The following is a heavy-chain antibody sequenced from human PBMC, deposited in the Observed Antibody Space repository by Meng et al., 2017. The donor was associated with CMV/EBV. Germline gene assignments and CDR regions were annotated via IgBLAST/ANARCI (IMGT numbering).Heavy chain of an antibody. CDR3: ARDRGCSGGSCPSGWFDP. V-gene: IGHV4-31*02. CDR1: ISSGGYY. CDR2: IYYSGST. Sequence: ISSGGYYWSGIRQHPGKGLEWIGYIYYSGSTYYNPSLKSRVTISVDTSKNQFSLKLSSVTAADTAVYYCARDRGCSGGSCPSGWFDPWGQGTLVTVSS. J-gene: IGHJ5*02. D-gene: IGHD2-15*01.